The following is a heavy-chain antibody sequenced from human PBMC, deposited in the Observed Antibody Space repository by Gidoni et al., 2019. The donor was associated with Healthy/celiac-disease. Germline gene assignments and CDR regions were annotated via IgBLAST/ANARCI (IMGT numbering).Heavy chain of an antibody. Sequence: QLQLQESGPGLVKPSETLSLPCTVSGGSISSSSYYWGWIRQPPGKGLEWIGSIYYSGSTYYNPSLKSRVTISVDTSKNQFSLKLSSVTAADTAVYYCARQNVLLWFGAFDIWGQGTMVTVSS. D-gene: IGHD3-10*01. V-gene: IGHV4-39*01. CDR1: GGSISSSSYY. CDR3: ARQNVLLWFGAFDI. J-gene: IGHJ3*02. CDR2: IYYSGST.